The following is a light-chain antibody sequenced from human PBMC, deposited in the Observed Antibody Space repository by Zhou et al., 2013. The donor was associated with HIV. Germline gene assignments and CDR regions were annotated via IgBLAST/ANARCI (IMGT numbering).Light chain of an antibody. CDR1: QSISNW. V-gene: IGKV1-5*01. J-gene: IGKJ1*01. CDR2: GVS. Sequence: DIQMTQSPSTLSASVGDRVTITCRASQSISNWLAWYQQKPGKAPKRLIHGVSRLQSGVPSRFSGSGSGTEFTLTISSLQPEDFATYYCLQHNGYPLTFGQGTKVEVK. CDR3: LQHNGYPLT.